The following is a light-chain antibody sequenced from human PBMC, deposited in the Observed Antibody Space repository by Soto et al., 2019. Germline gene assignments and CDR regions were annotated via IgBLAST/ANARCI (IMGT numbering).Light chain of an antibody. CDR3: MQGAHWPYP. V-gene: IGKV2-30*01. J-gene: IGKJ2*01. CDR2: EVS. Sequence: DIVMTQSPLSLPVTLGQPASISCRSSQSLAYSDGSTFLTWFQQRPGQSPRRLIYEVSNRDSGVPDRFSGRGSGSDFTLKISRVEAEDVGVYYCMQGAHWPYPFGQGTKLESK. CDR1: QSLAYSDGSTF.